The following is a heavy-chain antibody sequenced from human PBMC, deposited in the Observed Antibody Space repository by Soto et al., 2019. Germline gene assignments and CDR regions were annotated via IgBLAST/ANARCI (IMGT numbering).Heavy chain of an antibody. CDR1: CGSIPTANFYY. CDR2: ISQTGAT. Sequence: LSLTQRLPCGSIPTANFYYLAWIRPAPDGGLEGIGSISQTGATSYNPSLKSRASVSLDKSKNQFSLRLSSVTAADMAVYYWARSVSPYFGTGFDPWGQAKGVTVAS. V-gene: IGHV4-30-2*01. D-gene: IGHD3-10*01. CDR3: ARSVSPYFGTGFDP. J-gene: IGHJ5*02.